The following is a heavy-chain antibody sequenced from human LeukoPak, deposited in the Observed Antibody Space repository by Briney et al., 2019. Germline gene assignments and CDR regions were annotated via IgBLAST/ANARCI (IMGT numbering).Heavy chain of an antibody. J-gene: IGHJ4*02. Sequence: GGSLRLSCVVSGFTFNRCWMNWVRQAPGKGLEWVSSISGGGESTYYADSVKGRFTVSRDNSKNTLYLQINSLRGEDTAVYYCAKGKYSSGGVPDYWGQGTLVTVSS. CDR1: GFTFNRCW. D-gene: IGHD6-19*01. CDR2: ISGGGEST. CDR3: AKGKYSSGGVPDY. V-gene: IGHV3-23*01.